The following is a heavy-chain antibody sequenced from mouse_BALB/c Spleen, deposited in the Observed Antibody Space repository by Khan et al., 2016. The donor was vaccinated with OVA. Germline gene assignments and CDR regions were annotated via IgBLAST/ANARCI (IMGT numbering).Heavy chain of an antibody. V-gene: IGHV6-6*02. D-gene: IGHD3-3*01. Sequence: EVKLEESGGGLVQPGGSMKLSCVASGFTFSNYWMNWVRQSPEKGFEWVAEIRLKSNIYATHYAESVRGRFTISRDDSRSSVYLQMNNLGAEDTGIYYCARGWDWYFDVCGAGTTVTVSS. CDR1: GFTFSNYW. CDR3: ARGWDWYFDV. CDR2: IRLKSNIYAT. J-gene: IGHJ1*01.